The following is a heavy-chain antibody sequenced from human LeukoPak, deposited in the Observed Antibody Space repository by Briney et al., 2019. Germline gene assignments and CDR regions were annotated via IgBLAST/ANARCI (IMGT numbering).Heavy chain of an antibody. CDR3: ARSSGWKYYVDY. D-gene: IGHD6-19*01. Sequence: ASVKVSCKASGYTFSGFYIHWVRQAPGQGLECMGWINPNSGGTNFAQKFQGRVTMTRDTSISTAYMELSRLRSDDTAVYFCARSSGWKYYVDYWGQGTLVTVSS. V-gene: IGHV1-2*02. J-gene: IGHJ4*02. CDR2: INPNSGGT. CDR1: GYTFSGFY.